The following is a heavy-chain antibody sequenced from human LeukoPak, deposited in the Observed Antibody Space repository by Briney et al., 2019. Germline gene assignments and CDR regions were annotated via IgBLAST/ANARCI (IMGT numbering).Heavy chain of an antibody. CDR2: IYTSGST. D-gene: IGHD3-22*01. J-gene: IGHJ6*03. Sequence: PSQTLSLTCTVSGGSISSGSYYWSWIRQPAGKGLEWIGRIYTSGSTNYNPSLKSRVTISVDTSKNQFSLKLSSVTAADTAVYYCARVSHYYDSSGYYYYYMDVWGKGTTVTVSS. CDR1: GGSISSGSYY. V-gene: IGHV4-61*02. CDR3: ARVSHYYDSSGYYYYYMDV.